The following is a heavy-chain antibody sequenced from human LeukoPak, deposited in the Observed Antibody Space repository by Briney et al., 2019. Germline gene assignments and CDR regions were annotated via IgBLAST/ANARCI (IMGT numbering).Heavy chain of an antibody. CDR2: IYTSGST. V-gene: IGHV4-61*02. D-gene: IGHD5-12*01. CDR3: ARGPFGDSGYSYYYYYMDV. Sequence: KSSETLSLTCTVSGGSISSGSYYWSWIRQLAGKGLEWIGRIYTSGSTDYNPSLKSRVTISVDTSKNQFSLKLSSVTAADTAVYYCARGPFGDSGYSYYYYYMDVWGKGTTVTVSS. CDR1: GGSISSGSYY. J-gene: IGHJ6*03.